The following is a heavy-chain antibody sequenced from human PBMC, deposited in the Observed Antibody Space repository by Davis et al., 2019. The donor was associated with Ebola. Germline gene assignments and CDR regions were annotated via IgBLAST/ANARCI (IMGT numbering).Heavy chain of an antibody. CDR2: ISSSSSYI. V-gene: IGHV3-11*06. D-gene: IGHD3-22*01. CDR1: GFTFNDYY. Sequence: GGSLRLSCAASGFTFNDYYMSWIRQAPGKGLEWVSSISSSSSYIYYADSVKGRFTISRDNAKNSLYLQMNSLRAEDTAVYYCARDLYYYDSSGYSYYFDYWGQGTLVTVSS. J-gene: IGHJ4*02. CDR3: ARDLYYYDSSGYSYYFDY.